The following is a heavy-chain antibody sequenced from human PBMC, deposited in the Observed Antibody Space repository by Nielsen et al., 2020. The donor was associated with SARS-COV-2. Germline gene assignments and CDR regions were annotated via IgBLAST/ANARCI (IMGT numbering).Heavy chain of an antibody. Sequence: GSLRLSCAVYGGTFSDYYWSWIRQPPGKGLEWIGEINHSGTTNYNPSLKSRVTISIDTSKTHFSLKLQSVTAADSAVYFCASLGFDYWGQGSPVTVSS. CDR1: GGTFSDYY. V-gene: IGHV4-34*08. CDR3: ASLGFDY. D-gene: IGHD7-27*01. CDR2: INHSGTT. J-gene: IGHJ4*02.